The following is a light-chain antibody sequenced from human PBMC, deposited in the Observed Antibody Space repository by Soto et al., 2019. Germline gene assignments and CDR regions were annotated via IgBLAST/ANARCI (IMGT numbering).Light chain of an antibody. V-gene: IGLV2-14*01. CDR1: TSDVGAYNY. J-gene: IGLJ1*01. CDR2: QVS. Sequence: QPVLTQPASVSGSPGQSIAISCTGTTSDVGAYNYVSWYQQHPGKAPKLMIYQVSNRPSGVSNRFSGSKSGNTASLTISGLQAEDEADYYCSSYTSSTTYVFGTGTKVTVL. CDR3: SSYTSSTTYV.